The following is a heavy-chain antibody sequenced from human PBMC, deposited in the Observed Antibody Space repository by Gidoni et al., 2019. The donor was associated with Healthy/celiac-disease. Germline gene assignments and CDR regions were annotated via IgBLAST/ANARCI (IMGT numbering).Heavy chain of an antibody. J-gene: IGHJ4*02. CDR2: ISYDGSNK. Sequence: QVQLVESGGGVVQPGRSLRLSCAASGFTFSSYGMHWVRPAPGKGLEWVAVISYDGSNKYYADSVKGRFTISRDNSKNTLYLQMNSLRAEDTAVYYCAKTGTVTTSDYWGQGTLVTVSS. V-gene: IGHV3-30*18. D-gene: IGHD4-17*01. CDR1: GFTFSSYG. CDR3: AKTGTVTTSDY.